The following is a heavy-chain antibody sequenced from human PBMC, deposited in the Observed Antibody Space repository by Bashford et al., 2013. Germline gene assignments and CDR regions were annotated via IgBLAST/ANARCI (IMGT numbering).Heavy chain of an antibody. V-gene: IGHV1-2*02. CDR3: ARWPRGYSNAYRQQNSWFDP. CDR1: GYTFTGYF. J-gene: IGHJ5*02. D-gene: IGHD5-12*01. Sequence: VASVKVSCKASGYTFTGYFMHWVRQAPGQGPEWMGWINPNSGGTKYAQKFQDRITMTRDTSISTLYMELSNLRSDDTAVYYCARWPRGYSNAYRQQNSWFDPGPGNPGPPSPQ. CDR2: INPNSGGT.